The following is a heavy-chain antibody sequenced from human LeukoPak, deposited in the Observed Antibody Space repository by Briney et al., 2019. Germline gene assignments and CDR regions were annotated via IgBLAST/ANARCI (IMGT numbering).Heavy chain of an antibody. CDR2: IYPGDSDT. CDR1: GYSFTSYW. Sequence: GESLKISCKGSGYSFTSYWIGWVRQMPGKGLEWMGIIYPGDSDTRYSLSFQGQVTISADKSTSTAYLQWSSLKASDTAMYYCARHGYSSGWYPREYYYYYMDVWGKGTTVTVSS. J-gene: IGHJ6*03. CDR3: ARHGYSSGWYPREYYYYYMDV. D-gene: IGHD6-19*01. V-gene: IGHV5-51*01.